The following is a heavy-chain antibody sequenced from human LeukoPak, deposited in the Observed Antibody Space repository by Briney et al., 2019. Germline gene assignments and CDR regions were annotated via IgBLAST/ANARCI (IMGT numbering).Heavy chain of an antibody. Sequence: SETLSLTCTVSGGSISSSSYYWGWIRQPPGKGLEWIGSIYYSGSTYYNPSLKSRVTISVDTSKNQFSLKLSSVTAADTAVYYCARAISGYSYGFGYWGQGKLVTVSS. CDR2: IYYSGST. V-gene: IGHV4-39*07. J-gene: IGHJ4*02. CDR1: GGSISSSSYY. CDR3: ARAISGYSYGFGY. D-gene: IGHD5-18*01.